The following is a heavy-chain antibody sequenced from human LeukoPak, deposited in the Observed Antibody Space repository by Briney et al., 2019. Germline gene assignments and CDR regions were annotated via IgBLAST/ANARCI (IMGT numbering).Heavy chain of an antibody. J-gene: IGHJ4*02. D-gene: IGHD5-12*01. V-gene: IGHV4-38-2*02. CDR3: ARDCSIYIVATNNGVDY. CDR2: IYHGGST. CDR1: GYSISSGYY. Sequence: SETLSLTCTVSGYSISSGYYWGWIRQPPGKGLEWIGSIYHGGSTYYNPSLKSRVTISVDTSKNQFSLKLSSVTAADTAVYCCARDCSIYIVATNNGVDYWGQGTLVTVSS.